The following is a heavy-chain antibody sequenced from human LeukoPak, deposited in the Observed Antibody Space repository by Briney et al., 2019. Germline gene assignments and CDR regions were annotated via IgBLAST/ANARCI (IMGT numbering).Heavy chain of an antibody. V-gene: IGHV4-39*07. CDR2: IYYSGST. D-gene: IGHD5-18*01. CDR3: ARGYSDGYYYMDV. Sequence: SETLSPTCTVSGGSISSSSYYWGWIRQPPGKGLEWIGSIYYSGSTYYNPSLKSRVTISVDTSKDQFSLKLSSVTATDTAVYYCARGYSDGYYYMDVWGKGTTVTVSS. J-gene: IGHJ6*03. CDR1: GGSISSSSYY.